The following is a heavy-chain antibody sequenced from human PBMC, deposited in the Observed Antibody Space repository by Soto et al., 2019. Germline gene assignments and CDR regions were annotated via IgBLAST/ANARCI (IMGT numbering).Heavy chain of an antibody. Sequence: SETLSLTCAVSGGSISSGGYSWSWIRQPPGKGLEWIGYIYHSGSTYYNPSLKSRVTISVDRSKNQFSLKLSSVTAADTAVYYCARNTMARGAIYGMDVWGQGTTVTVSS. D-gene: IGHD3-10*01. CDR2: IYHSGST. V-gene: IGHV4-30-2*01. J-gene: IGHJ6*02. CDR3: ARNTMARGAIYGMDV. CDR1: GGSISSGGYS.